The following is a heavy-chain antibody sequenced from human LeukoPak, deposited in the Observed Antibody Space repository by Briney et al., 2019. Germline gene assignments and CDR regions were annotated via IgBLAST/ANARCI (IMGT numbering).Heavy chain of an antibody. J-gene: IGHJ4*02. CDR1: GGSFSAYY. D-gene: IGHD3-3*01. CDR3: AVGPTSYDFWSGKKALDY. Sequence: PSETLSLTCAVYGGSFSAYYWTWIRQPPGKGLEWIGEINHSGSTNYSPSLKSRVTISVDTSKNHFSLKLSSVTAADTAVYYCAVGPTSYDFWSGKKALDYWGQGTLVTVSS. V-gene: IGHV4-34*01. CDR2: INHSGST.